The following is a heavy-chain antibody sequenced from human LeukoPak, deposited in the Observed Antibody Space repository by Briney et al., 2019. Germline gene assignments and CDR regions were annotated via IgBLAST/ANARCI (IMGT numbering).Heavy chain of an antibody. Sequence: SETLSLTCAVSGGSISSHNWWSWVRQPPGKGLEWIGEIFHNGNTGYNPSLKSRVTMSVDTSKNQFSLKLSSVTAADTAVYYCARDKYYYDSSGRNFDYWGQGTLVTVSS. CDR2: IFHNGNT. J-gene: IGHJ4*02. D-gene: IGHD3-22*01. CDR1: GGSISSHNW. V-gene: IGHV4-4*02. CDR3: ARDKYYYDSSGRNFDY.